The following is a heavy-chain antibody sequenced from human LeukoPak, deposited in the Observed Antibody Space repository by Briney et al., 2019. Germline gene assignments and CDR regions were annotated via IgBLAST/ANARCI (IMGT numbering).Heavy chain of an antibody. CDR2: IYQSGST. J-gene: IGHJ4*02. CDR3: ARNATNIATTGRGAGYFDY. V-gene: IGHV4-38-2*01. CDR1: GYSISSDYY. D-gene: IGHD6-13*01. Sequence: PSETLSLTCAVSGYSISSDYYWGWIRQPPGKGLEWIGSIYQSGSTYYNPSLKSRVTISVDTSKNKFSLKLSSVTAADTAFYYCARNATNIATTGRGAGYFDYWGQGTLVTVSS.